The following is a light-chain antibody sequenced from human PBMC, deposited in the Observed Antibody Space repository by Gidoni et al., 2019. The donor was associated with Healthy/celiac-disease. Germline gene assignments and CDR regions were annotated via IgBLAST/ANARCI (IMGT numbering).Light chain of an antibody. CDR2: LNSDGSH. CDR1: NGHSSYA. V-gene: IGLV4-69*01. Sequence: QLVLTQSPSASASLGASVKLTCTLSNGHSSYAIAWHQQQPEKGPRYLMKLNSDGSHSKGDGIPDRFSGSSSGAERYLTISSLQSEDEADYYCQTWGTGWVFGGGTKLTVL. CDR3: QTWGTGWV. J-gene: IGLJ3*02.